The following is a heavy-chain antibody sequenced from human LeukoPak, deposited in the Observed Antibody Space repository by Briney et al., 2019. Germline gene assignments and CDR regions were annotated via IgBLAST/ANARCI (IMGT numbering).Heavy chain of an antibody. Sequence: GGSLRLSCVASGFTFSSYSMNWVRQAPGKGLDWISGINSDSSAIYYADSVKGRFTISRDNAKNSLYLQMNSLRAEDTAVYYCARSYTGYDLWGQGILVTVSS. CDR1: GFTFSSYS. CDR3: ARSYTGYDL. J-gene: IGHJ4*02. D-gene: IGHD5-12*01. V-gene: IGHV3-48*01. CDR2: INSDSSAI.